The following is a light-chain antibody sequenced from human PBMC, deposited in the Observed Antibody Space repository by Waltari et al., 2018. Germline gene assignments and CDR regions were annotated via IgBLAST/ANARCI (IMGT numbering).Light chain of an antibody. Sequence: SVGDRVTISCRASQGIGNDLGWYQQKPGTAPKLLIYAASTLQSGVPSRFSGSGSGTDFTLTISSLQPEDFATYYCLQDYKYPRTFGQGTKVEIK. CDR2: AAS. CDR1: QGIGND. J-gene: IGKJ1*01. V-gene: IGKV1-6*02. CDR3: LQDYKYPRT.